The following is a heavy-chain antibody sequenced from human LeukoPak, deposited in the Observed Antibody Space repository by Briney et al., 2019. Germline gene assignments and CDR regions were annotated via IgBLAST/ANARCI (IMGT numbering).Heavy chain of an antibody. CDR1: GFIFNNYG. V-gene: IGHV3-23*01. CDR2: ISNDGGGT. J-gene: IGHJ4*02. CDR3: ARDLGGGHFDY. D-gene: IGHD1-26*01. Sequence: GGSLRLSCAASGFIFNNYGLIWVRQAPGKGLEWVSAISNDGGGTQYADFVEGRFTISRDNSKNTLYLQMNSLRAEDTAVYYCARDLGGGHFDYWGQGTLVTVSS.